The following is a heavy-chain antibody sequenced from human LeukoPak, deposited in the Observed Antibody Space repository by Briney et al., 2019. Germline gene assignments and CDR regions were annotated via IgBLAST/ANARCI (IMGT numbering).Heavy chain of an antibody. D-gene: IGHD2-2*01. CDR3: ARAARYCSSTSCYDFDY. Sequence: SETLSLTCAVYGGSFSGYYWSWIRQPPGKGLEWIGEINHSGSTNYNPSHKSRVTISVDTSKNQFSLKLSSVTAADTAVYYCARAARYCSSTSCYDFDYWGQGTLVTVSS. J-gene: IGHJ4*02. V-gene: IGHV4-34*01. CDR1: GGSFSGYY. CDR2: INHSGST.